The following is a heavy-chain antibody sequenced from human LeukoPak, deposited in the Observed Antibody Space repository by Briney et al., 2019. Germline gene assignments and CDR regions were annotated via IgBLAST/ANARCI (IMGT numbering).Heavy chain of an antibody. CDR1: GFTFSNYW. V-gene: IGHV3-7*01. D-gene: IGHD3-3*01. CDR2: IRQDGGED. J-gene: IGHJ4*02. CDR3: ARTESGLKYYDFWSGSFFDY. Sequence: GGSLRLSCAASGFTFSNYWMTWVRQAPGKGLEWVANIRQDGGEDYYADSVKGRFTISRDNAKNSLYLQMNSLRAEDTAVYYCARTESGLKYYDFWSGSFFDYWGQGTLVTVSS.